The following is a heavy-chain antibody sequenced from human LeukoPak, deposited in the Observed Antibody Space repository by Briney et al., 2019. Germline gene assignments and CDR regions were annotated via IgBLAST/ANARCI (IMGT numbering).Heavy chain of an antibody. CDR3: AKDPQRLYGTAMVPYYFDY. D-gene: IGHD5-18*01. CDR1: GFTFNSYA. CDR2: ISGSGGST. J-gene: IGHJ4*02. V-gene: IGHV3-23*01. Sequence: GGSLRLSCAASGFTFNSYAMSWVRQAPGKGLEWVSAISGSGGSTYYADSVKGRFTISRDNSKNTLYLQMNSLRAEDTAVYYCAKDPQRLYGTAMVPYYFDYWGQGTLVTVSS.